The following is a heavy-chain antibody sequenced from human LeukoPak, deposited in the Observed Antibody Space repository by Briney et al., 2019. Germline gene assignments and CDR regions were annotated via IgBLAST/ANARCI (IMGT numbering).Heavy chain of an antibody. CDR1: GFTFSSYW. J-gene: IGHJ6*03. CDR3: ARVGPPYYYYYMDV. V-gene: IGHV3-7*01. Sequence: GGSLRLSCAASGFTFSSYWMTWVRQAPGKGLEWVANIKQDGSEKYSVDSLKGRFTISRDNAKKLLYLQMNSLRVEDTAVYYCARVGPPYYYYYMDVWGQGTLVTVSS. CDR2: IKQDGSEK.